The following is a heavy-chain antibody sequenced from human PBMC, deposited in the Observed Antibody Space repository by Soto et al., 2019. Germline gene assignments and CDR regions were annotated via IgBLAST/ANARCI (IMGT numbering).Heavy chain of an antibody. Sequence: ASVKVSCKASGYTFTSYDINRVRQATGQGLEWMGWMNPNSGNTGYAQKFQGRVTMTRNTSISTAYMELSSLRSEDTAVYYCARFGCSGGSCYAEVGDYWGQGTLVTVSS. J-gene: IGHJ4*02. CDR2: MNPNSGNT. D-gene: IGHD2-15*01. V-gene: IGHV1-8*01. CDR3: ARFGCSGGSCYAEVGDY. CDR1: GYTFTSYD.